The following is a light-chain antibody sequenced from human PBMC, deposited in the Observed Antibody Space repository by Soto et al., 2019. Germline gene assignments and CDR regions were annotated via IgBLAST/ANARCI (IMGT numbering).Light chain of an antibody. CDR3: ISYTSSDTYV. Sequence: QSVLTQPASVSGSPGQSITISCTGTSADVGGYKYVSWLQQHPGKVPKLLIYDVTSRPSGVSNRFSGSKSGNTASLIIPGLQAEDEADYYCISYTSSDTYVFGTGTKVTVL. J-gene: IGLJ1*01. CDR2: DVT. V-gene: IGLV2-14*01. CDR1: SADVGGYKY.